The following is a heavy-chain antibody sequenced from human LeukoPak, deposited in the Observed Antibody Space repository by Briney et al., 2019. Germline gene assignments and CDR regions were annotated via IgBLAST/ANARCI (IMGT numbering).Heavy chain of an antibody. D-gene: IGHD3-3*02. CDR2: IKSKTDGGTT. Sequence: GGSLRLSCAASGFTFSNAWMSWVRQAPGKGLEWVGRIKSKTDGGTTDYAAPVKGRFTISRDDSKNTLYLQMNSLKTEDTAVYYCAKANGAIFGVAGYFDYWGQGTLVTVSS. CDR1: GFTFSNAW. J-gene: IGHJ4*02. V-gene: IGHV3-15*01. CDR3: AKANGAIFGVAGYFDY.